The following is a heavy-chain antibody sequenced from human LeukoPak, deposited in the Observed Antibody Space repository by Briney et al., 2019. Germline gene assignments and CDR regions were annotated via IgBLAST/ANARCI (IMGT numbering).Heavy chain of an antibody. CDR3: ARGDCSGGSCYSVGYFDY. J-gene: IGHJ4*02. CDR1: GYSISSGYY. D-gene: IGHD2-15*01. Sequence: SETLSLTCTVSGYSISSGYYWGWIRQPPGNGLEWIGSIYHSGSTYYNPSLKSRVTISVDTSKNQFSLKLSSVTAADTAVYYCARGDCSGGSCYSVGYFDYWGQGTLVTVSS. V-gene: IGHV4-38-2*02. CDR2: IYHSGST.